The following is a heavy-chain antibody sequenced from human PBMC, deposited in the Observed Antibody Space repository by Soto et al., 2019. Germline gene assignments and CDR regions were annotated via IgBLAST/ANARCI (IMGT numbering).Heavy chain of an antibody. CDR1: GYSFTSYW. Sequence: GESLKISCKGSGYSFTSYWIGWVRQMPGKGLEWMGIIYPGDSDTRYSPSFQGQVTISADKSIGTAYLKWSSLKASATAMYYCASPSTEYYYDLGGGAFDIGGQGKRVTVS. CDR3: ASPSTEYYYDLGGGAFDI. J-gene: IGHJ3*02. CDR2: IYPGDSDT. V-gene: IGHV5-51*01. D-gene: IGHD3-22*01.